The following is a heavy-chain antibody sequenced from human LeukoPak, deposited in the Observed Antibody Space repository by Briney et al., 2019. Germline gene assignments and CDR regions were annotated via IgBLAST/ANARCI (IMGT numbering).Heavy chain of an antibody. CDR1: GYTFTSYG. CDR3: ARAAYYYDSSGYYR. V-gene: IGHV1-18*01. CDR2: ISAYNGNT. Sequence: ASVKVSCKASGYTFTSYGISWVRQAPGQGLEWMGWISAYNGNTNYAQKLQGRVTMTTDTSTSTAYMELRSLRSDDTAVYYCARAAYYYDSSGYYRWGQGTPVTVSS. D-gene: IGHD3-22*01. J-gene: IGHJ4*02.